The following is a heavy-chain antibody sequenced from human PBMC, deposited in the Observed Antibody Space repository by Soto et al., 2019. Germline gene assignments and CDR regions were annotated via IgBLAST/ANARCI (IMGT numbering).Heavy chain of an antibody. CDR1: GGSISTYY. Sequence: QVQLQESGPGLVKPSETLSLTCTVSGGSISTYYCSWIRQPPGKGLEWIGYIYYDGSTNFNPSLKSRVTISIDTSKNQLSLRLISVTAADTAVYYCARGGNLDSWGQGTLVTVSS. V-gene: IGHV4-59*01. CDR3: ARGGNLDS. D-gene: IGHD2-15*01. J-gene: IGHJ4*02. CDR2: IYYDGST.